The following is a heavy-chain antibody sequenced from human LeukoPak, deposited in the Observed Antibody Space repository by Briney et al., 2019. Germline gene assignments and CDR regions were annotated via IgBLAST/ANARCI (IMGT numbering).Heavy chain of an antibody. J-gene: IGHJ5*02. CDR3: ARDDYRGVTNFDP. Sequence: SETLSLTCTVSGVSMRPYFGSCFRQPPGKGREWIGYISYTGSTIYSPPLKSRVTISVDTSKNQFSPQLTPVTAADTAVYYCARDDYRGVTNFDPWGPGTLVTVSS. CDR1: GVSMRPYF. D-gene: IGHD3-10*01. CDR2: ISYTGST. V-gene: IGHV4-59*01.